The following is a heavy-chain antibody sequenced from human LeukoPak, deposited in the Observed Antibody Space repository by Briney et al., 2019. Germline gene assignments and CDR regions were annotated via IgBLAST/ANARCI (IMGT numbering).Heavy chain of an antibody. J-gene: IGHJ4*02. V-gene: IGHV3-21*01. CDR3: ARDLVSRSNY. CDR2: ISSSGYYI. D-gene: IGHD6-6*01. CDR1: GFTFSRYT. Sequence: GGSLRLSCAASGFTFSRYTMNWVRQSPGKGLEWVSSISSSGYYIYYADSVKGRFTISRDNAKNSLYLQMNSLRAEDTAVYYCARDLVSRSNYWGQGTPVTVSS.